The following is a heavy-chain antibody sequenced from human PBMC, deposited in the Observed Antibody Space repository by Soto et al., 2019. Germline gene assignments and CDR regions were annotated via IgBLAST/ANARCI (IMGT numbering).Heavy chain of an antibody. CDR1: GSRFSNYV. J-gene: IGHJ4*02. V-gene: IGHV1-69*06. CDR3: AREGRGKKAGYNGLVSLGY. CDR2: IIPIFNST. Sequence: QVQLVQSGAEVKTPGSSLKVSCKVSGSRFSNYVISWVRQAPVHGLEWWGRIIPIFNSTKYAQSFQCRVTITADKSTSTASLELSSMRSDDTAVYYCAREGRGKKAGYNGLVSLGYWGQGTLVTVSS. D-gene: IGHD2-2*02.